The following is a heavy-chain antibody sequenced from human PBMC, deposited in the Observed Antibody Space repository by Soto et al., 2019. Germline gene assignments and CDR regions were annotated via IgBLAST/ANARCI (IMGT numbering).Heavy chain of an antibody. CDR2: IDPSDSYT. V-gene: IGHV5-10-1*01. Sequence: GESRKISCXGSGYSFTSYWISWVRQMPGKGLEWMGRIDPSDSYTNYSPSFQGHVTISADKSISTAYLQWSSLKASDTAMYYCASYSGSYIDYWGQGTLVTVSS. CDR1: GYSFTSYW. CDR3: ASYSGSYIDY. J-gene: IGHJ4*02. D-gene: IGHD1-26*01.